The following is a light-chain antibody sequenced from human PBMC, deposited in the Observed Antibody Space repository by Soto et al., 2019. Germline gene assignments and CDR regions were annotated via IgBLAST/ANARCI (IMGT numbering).Light chain of an antibody. CDR1: SSDVGGYNY. Sequence: QSALTQPASGSGSPGQSITISCTGTSSDVGGYNYVSWYQQHPGKAPKLMIYEVSNRPSGVSNRFSGSKSGNTAYLTISGLQAEDEADYYCSSYTSSSTHWVFGEGTKLTVL. V-gene: IGLV2-14*01. CDR3: SSYTSSSTHWV. CDR2: EVS. J-gene: IGLJ3*02.